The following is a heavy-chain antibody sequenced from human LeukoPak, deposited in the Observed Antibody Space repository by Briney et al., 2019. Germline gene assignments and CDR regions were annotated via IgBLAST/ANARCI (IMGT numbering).Heavy chain of an antibody. CDR1: GESISGFY. D-gene: IGHD3/OR15-3a*01. CDR3: ARQTGSGLFILP. V-gene: IGHV4-59*08. Sequence: SETLSLTCTVSGESISGFYWTWIRQPPGKGLEWIGYIYYSGSTNYNPSLKSQVSISIDTSKNQFSLKLTSVTAADTAVYYCARQTGSGLFILPGGQGTLVTVSS. CDR2: IYYSGST. J-gene: IGHJ4*02.